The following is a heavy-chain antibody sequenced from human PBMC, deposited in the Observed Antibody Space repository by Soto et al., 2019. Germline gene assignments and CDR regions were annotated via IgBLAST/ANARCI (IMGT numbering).Heavy chain of an antibody. CDR2: IKSKTDGGTT. CDR1: GFTFSNAW. D-gene: IGHD3-22*01. CDR3: TDGDYYDSSGYH. V-gene: IGHV3-15*07. J-gene: IGHJ4*02. Sequence: EVQLVESGGGLVKPGGSLRLSCAASGFTFSNAWMNWVRQAPGKGLEWVGRIKSKTDGGTTDYAAPVKGRFTISRDDSKNTLYLQMNSLKTEDTAVYDCTDGDYYDSSGYHWGQGTLVTVSS.